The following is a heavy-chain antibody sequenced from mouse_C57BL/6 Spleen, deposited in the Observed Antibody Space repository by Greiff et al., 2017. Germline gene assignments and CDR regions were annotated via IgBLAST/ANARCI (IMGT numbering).Heavy chain of an antibody. CDR3: TKDYGSSFAY. Sequence: EVKLMESGAELVRPGASVKLSCTASGFNIKDDYMHWVKQRPEQGLEWIGWIDPENGDTEYASKFQGKATITADTSSNTAYLQLSSLTSEDTAVYYCTKDYGSSFAYWGQGTLVTVSA. V-gene: IGHV14-4*01. CDR1: GFNIKDDY. CDR2: IDPENGDT. J-gene: IGHJ3*01. D-gene: IGHD1-1*01.